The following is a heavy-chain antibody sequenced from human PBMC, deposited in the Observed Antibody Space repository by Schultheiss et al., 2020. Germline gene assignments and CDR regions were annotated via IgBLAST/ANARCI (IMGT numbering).Heavy chain of an antibody. Sequence: SETLSLTCTVSGGSISSGGYYWSWIRQHPGKGLEWIGYIYYSGSTYYNPSLKSRVTISVDTSKNQFSLKLSSVTAADTAVYYCARGRRWEQDYWGQGTLGTVSS. CDR2: IYYSGST. D-gene: IGHD1-26*01. J-gene: IGHJ4*02. V-gene: IGHV4-31*03. CDR3: ARGRRWEQDY. CDR1: GGSISSGGYY.